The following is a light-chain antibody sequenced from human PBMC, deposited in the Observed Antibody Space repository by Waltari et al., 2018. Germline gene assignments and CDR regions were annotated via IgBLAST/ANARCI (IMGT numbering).Light chain of an antibody. V-gene: IGLV2-14*03. Sequence: QSALTQPASVSGFPGQSITISCTGTSRDVGGYDFVSCYQQHPGKAPTLLIYDVSKRPSGVCNRLSGANSGSTASLTISGLQAEGEADYFCNSYTSSSTFYVFGTGTKVTVL. CDR2: DVS. CDR3: NSYTSSSTFYV. J-gene: IGLJ1*01. CDR1: SRDVGGYDF.